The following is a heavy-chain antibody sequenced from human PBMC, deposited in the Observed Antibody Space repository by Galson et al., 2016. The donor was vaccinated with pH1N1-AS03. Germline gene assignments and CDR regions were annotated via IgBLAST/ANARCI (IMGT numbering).Heavy chain of an antibody. Sequence: LSLTCTVSGGSIRNSADYWGWIRQPPGKGLEWIGNIYYTGTPFYNPSLNSRVTISVDTSVNHFSLRLTSVTAADTAIYYCVVLTPGYTSGGGSVDHWGQGTLVAVSS. J-gene: IGHJ5*02. CDR1: GGSIRNSADY. CDR3: VVLTPGYTSGGGSVDH. D-gene: IGHD5-18*01. CDR2: IYYTGTP. V-gene: IGHV4-39*07.